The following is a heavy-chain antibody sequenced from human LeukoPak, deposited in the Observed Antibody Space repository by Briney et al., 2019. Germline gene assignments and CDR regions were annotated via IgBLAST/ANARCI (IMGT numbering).Heavy chain of an antibody. V-gene: IGHV4-59*01. Sequence: PWETLSLTCTVSGGSISSYYWSWIRQPPGKGLEWIGYIYYSGSTNYNPSLKSRVTISVDTSKNQFSLKLSSVTAADTAVYYCARDDGSGSDSMDVWGKGTTVTVSS. CDR1: GGSISSYY. J-gene: IGHJ6*03. CDR2: IYYSGST. CDR3: ARDDGSGSDSMDV. D-gene: IGHD3-10*01.